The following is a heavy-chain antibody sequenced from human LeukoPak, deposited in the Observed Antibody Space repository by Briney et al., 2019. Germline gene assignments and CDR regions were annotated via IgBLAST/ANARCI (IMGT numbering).Heavy chain of an antibody. D-gene: IGHD3-10*01. CDR3: ARGKLLLWFGELGDYFDY. CDR2: INPNSGGT. V-gene: IGHV1-2*02. J-gene: IGHJ4*02. Sequence: ASVKVSCKASGYTFTGYYMHWGRQAPGQGLGWMGWINPNSGGTNYAQKFQVRVTMTRDTSISTAYMELSRLRSDDTAVYYCARGKLLLWFGELGDYFDYWGQGTLVTVSS. CDR1: GYTFTGYY.